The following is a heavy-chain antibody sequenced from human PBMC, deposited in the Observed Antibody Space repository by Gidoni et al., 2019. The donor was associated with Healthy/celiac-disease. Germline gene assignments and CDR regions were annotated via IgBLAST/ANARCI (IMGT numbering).Heavy chain of an antibody. J-gene: IGHJ4*02. CDR1: GYTFTGYY. CDR3: ARCRPTYYYDSSGPNDY. V-gene: IGHV1-2*02. Sequence: QVQLVQSGAEAKKPGASVKVSCKASGYTFTGYYMHWVRQAPGQGLAWMGWINPNSGGTNYAQKFQGRVTMTRDTSISTAYMELSRLRSDDTAVYYCARCRPTYYYDSSGPNDYWGQGTLVTVSS. CDR2: INPNSGGT. D-gene: IGHD3-22*01.